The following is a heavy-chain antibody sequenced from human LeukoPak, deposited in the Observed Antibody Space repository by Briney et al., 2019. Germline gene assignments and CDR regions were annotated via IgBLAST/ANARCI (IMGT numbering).Heavy chain of an antibody. CDR2: VSGSGSST. Sequence: PGGSLRLSCAASGFTFSSYAMNWVRQAPGKGLEWVPVVSGSGSSTYYADSVKGRFTISRDNSKNTLYLQMNSLRAEDTAVYYCAKDRIAAAGTEPPVFDPWGQGTLVTVSS. D-gene: IGHD6-13*01. J-gene: IGHJ5*02. V-gene: IGHV3-23*01. CDR1: GFTFSSYA. CDR3: AKDRIAAAGTEPPVFDP.